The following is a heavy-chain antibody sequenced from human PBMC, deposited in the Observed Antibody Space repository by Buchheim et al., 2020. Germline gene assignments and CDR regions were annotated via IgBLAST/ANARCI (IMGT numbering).Heavy chain of an antibody. CDR1: GFTFGDYA. J-gene: IGHJ4*02. Sequence: EVQLVESGGGLVQPRRSLRLSCTASGFTFGDYAMSWVRQAPGKGLEWVGFIRSKAYGGTTEYAASVKGRFTISRDDSKSIAYLQMNSLKTEDTAVYYCTTVRFLEWLSPYYFDYWGQGTL. CDR2: IRSKAYGGTT. CDR3: TTVRFLEWLSPYYFDY. V-gene: IGHV3-49*04. D-gene: IGHD3-3*01.